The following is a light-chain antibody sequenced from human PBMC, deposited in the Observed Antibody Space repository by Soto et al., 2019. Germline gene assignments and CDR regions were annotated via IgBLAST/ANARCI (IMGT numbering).Light chain of an antibody. CDR1: SSDVGGYNY. Sequence: QSALTQPPSASGSPGQSVTISCTGTSSDVGGYNYVSWYQQHPGKAPKLMIYEVSKRPSGVPDRFSGSKSGNTASLTVSGLQAKDEADYFCSSYAGSNKPSYVFGTGTKVTVL. V-gene: IGLV2-8*01. J-gene: IGLJ1*01. CDR3: SSYAGSNKPSYV. CDR2: EVS.